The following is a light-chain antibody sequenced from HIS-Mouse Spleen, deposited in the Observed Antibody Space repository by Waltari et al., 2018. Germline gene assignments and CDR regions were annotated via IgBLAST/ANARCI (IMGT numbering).Light chain of an antibody. Sequence: ELTQPPSVSVSPGQTARITCSGHALPKKYSYLYQQLPGTAPKLLIYRTNQRPSGVPDRFSGSKSGTSASLAISGLRSEDEADYYCAAWDDSLSGPVFGGGTKLTVL. CDR2: RTN. CDR1: ALPKKY. J-gene: IGLJ3*02. V-gene: IGLV1-47*01. CDR3: AAWDDSLSGPV.